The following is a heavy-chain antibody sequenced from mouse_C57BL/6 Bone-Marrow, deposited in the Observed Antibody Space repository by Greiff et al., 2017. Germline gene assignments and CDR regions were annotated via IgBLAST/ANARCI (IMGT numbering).Heavy chain of an antibody. CDR2: ISNGGGST. CDR3: ARHDDSLYAMDY. V-gene: IGHV5-12*01. CDR1: GFTFSDYY. J-gene: IGHJ4*01. Sequence: EVKLMESGGGLVQPGGSLKLSCAASGFTFSDYYMYWVRQTPEKRLEWVAYISNGGGSTYYPDTVKGRFTISRDNAKNTLYLQMSRLKSEDTAMYYGARHDDSLYAMDYWGQGTSVTVSS.